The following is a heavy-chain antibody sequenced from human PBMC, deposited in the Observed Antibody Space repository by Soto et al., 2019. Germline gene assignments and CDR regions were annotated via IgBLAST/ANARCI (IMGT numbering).Heavy chain of an antibody. Sequence: PGGSLRLSCAASGFTFSSYDMHWVRQATGKGLEWVSAIGTAGDAYYPGSVKGRFTISRENAKNSLYLQMNSLRAEDTDVFYCAREVGYYDSSGATTSYYYGMDVWGQGTTVTVSS. CDR1: GFTFSSYD. J-gene: IGHJ6*02. CDR3: AREVGYYDSSGATTSYYYGMDV. D-gene: IGHD3-22*01. CDR2: IGTAGDA. V-gene: IGHV3-13*01.